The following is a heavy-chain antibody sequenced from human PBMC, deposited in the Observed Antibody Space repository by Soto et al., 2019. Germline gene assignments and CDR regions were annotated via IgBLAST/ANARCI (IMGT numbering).Heavy chain of an antibody. CDR3: AAVPDVYCSGGSCSPEGIDY. D-gene: IGHD2-15*01. V-gene: IGHV1-58*01. CDR2: IVVGSGNT. J-gene: IGHJ4*02. Sequence: SVKVSCKASGFTFTSSAVQWVRQARGQRLEWIGWIVVGSGNTNYAQKFQERVTITRDVSTSTAYMELSSLRSEDTAVYYCAAVPDVYCSGGSCSPEGIDYWGQGTLVTVSS. CDR1: GFTFTSSA.